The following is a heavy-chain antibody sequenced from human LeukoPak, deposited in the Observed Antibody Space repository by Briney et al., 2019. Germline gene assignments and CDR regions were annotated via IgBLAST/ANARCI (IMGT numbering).Heavy chain of an antibody. CDR2: INPNSGGT. J-gene: IGHJ4*02. CDR3: ARVTTYYYDSSGYSYFDY. V-gene: IGHV1-2*02. D-gene: IGHD3-22*01. Sequence: ASVKVSCKASGYTFTGYYMHWVRQAPGQGLEWMGCINPNSGGTNYAQKFQGRVTMTRDTSISTAYMELSRLRSDDTAVYYCARVTTYYYDSSGYSYFDYWGQGTLVTVSS. CDR1: GYTFTGYY.